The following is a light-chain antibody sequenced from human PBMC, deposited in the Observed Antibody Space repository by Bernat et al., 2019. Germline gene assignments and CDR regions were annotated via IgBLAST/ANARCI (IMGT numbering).Light chain of an antibody. CDR3: SSYAGSNNLV. V-gene: IGLV2-8*02. Sequence: QSALTQPPSASRSPGQSVTISCTGTSSDVGGHNFVSWYQQHPGKAPKVMIYEVTKRPSGVPDRFSGSRSGNTASLTVSGLQAEDEADYYCSSYAGSNNLVFGGGTKLTVL. J-gene: IGLJ3*02. CDR1: SSDVGGHNF. CDR2: EVT.